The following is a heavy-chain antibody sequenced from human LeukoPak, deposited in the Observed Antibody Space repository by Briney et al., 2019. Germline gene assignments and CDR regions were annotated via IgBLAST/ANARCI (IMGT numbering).Heavy chain of an antibody. D-gene: IGHD3-22*01. CDR1: RFTFSSYA. CDR3: AKAALSLYYDSSGYFDY. Sequence: PGGALPLSCPASRFTFSSYAMRWLRQAPGKELDWVAPISVSGCSTYYADSVKGRFTISRDYSKNTVYLQMNSLRAEDTAVYDGAKAALSLYYDSSGYFDYWGQGTLVTVSS. V-gene: IGHV3-23*01. CDR2: ISVSGCST. J-gene: IGHJ4*02.